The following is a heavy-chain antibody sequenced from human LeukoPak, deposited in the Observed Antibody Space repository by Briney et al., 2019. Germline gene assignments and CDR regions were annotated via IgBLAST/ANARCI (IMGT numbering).Heavy chain of an antibody. V-gene: IGHV4-31*03. CDR3: ARAPRITIFGVVIIRFDP. Sequence: SQTLSLTCTVSGGSISSGGYYWSWIRQHPGKGLEWIGYIYYSGSTYYNPSLKSRVTISVDTSKNQFSLKLSSVTAADTAVYYCARAPRITIFGVVIIRFDPWGQGTLDTVSS. CDR2: IYYSGST. J-gene: IGHJ5*02. CDR1: GGSISSGGYY. D-gene: IGHD3-3*01.